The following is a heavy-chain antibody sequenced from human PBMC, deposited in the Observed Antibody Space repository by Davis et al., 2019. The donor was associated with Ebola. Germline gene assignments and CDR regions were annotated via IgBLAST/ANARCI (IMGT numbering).Heavy chain of an antibody. CDR3: ARAMGGAIVY. Sequence: ASVKVSCKPSGYTFTNFGVTWVRQAPGQGLEWMGWISGKNGDTNYAQKFQGRVTMTKDTSTTTGYMELRSLRSDDTAVYYCARAMGGAIVYWGQGTLVTVSS. CDR2: ISGKNGDT. CDR1: GYTFTNFG. V-gene: IGHV1-18*01. D-gene: IGHD1-26*01. J-gene: IGHJ4*02.